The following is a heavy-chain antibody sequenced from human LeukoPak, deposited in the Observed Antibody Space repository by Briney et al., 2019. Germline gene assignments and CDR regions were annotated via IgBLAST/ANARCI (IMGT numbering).Heavy chain of an antibody. D-gene: IGHD3-10*01. J-gene: IGHJ4*02. CDR2: IYHSGST. CDR1: GGSISSSNW. Sequence: SGTLSLTCAVSGGSISSSNWWSWVRQPPGKGLEWIGEIYHSGSTNYNPSLKSRVTISVDKSKNQFSLKLSSVTAADTAVYYCARGSGYYGSGRNFDYWGQGTLVTVSS. CDR3: ARGSGYYGSGRNFDY. V-gene: IGHV4-4*02.